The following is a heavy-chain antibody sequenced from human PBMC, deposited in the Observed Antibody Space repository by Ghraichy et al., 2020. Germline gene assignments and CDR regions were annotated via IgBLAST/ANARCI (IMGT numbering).Heavy chain of an antibody. CDR1: GYTFTGFS. CDR3: ARGSRFIITSGGVIAPPYLDS. J-gene: IGHJ4*02. CDR2: VKPKSGGT. V-gene: IGHV1-2*02. D-gene: IGHD3-16*02. Sequence: ASVKVSCKASGYTFTGFSLHWVRQAPGQGLEWMGWVKPKSGGTDYAQKFQGRVTMTRDTSISTAYMELSGLKSDDTAIYYCARGSRFIITSGGVIAPPYLDSWGQGTLVTVSS.